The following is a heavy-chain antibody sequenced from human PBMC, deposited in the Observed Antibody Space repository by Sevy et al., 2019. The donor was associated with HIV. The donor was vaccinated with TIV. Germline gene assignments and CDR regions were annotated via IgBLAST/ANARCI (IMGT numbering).Heavy chain of an antibody. CDR3: ATGDTAMITDLDY. Sequence: GGSLRLSCGASGFIFSNNAMNWVRQAPGKGPEWVSGVESGGSTYYADSVKGRITISRDNSKNMLFLQMTSLRAEDTAIYDCATGDTAMITDLDYWGLGTLVTVSS. D-gene: IGHD5-18*01. J-gene: IGHJ4*02. CDR2: VESGGST. CDR1: GFIFSNNA. V-gene: IGHV3-23*01.